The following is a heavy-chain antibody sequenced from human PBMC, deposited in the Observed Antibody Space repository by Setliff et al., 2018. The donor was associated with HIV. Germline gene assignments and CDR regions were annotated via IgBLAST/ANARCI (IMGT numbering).Heavy chain of an antibody. J-gene: IGHJ2*01. V-gene: IGHV4-59*01. Sequence: SETLSLTCSVSGGSLTGYYWSWIRQPPGKGLEWIGYIYFNGNTNLNPSLESRLTMSVDTSKNQFSLKLNSVTAADTAVYYCVREVGYFDFWGRGTLVTVSS. CDR1: GGSLTGYY. CDR2: IYFNGNT. D-gene: IGHD1-26*01. CDR3: VREVGYFDF.